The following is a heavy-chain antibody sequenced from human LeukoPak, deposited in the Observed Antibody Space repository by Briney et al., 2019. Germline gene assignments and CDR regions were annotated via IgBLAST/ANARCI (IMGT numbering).Heavy chain of an antibody. CDR2: ISYDGSNE. CDR3: ARGPQYSGRIDY. CDR1: GLTFSSYT. Sequence: GGSLRLSCAASGLTFSSYTMHWVREAPRKRLERVAVISYDGSNEYYEDSVKGRFTISRDSSRTTLYLQMISLRAEDTAVYYCARGPQYSGRIDYWGQGTLVTVSS. V-gene: IGHV3-30-3*01. J-gene: IGHJ4*02. D-gene: IGHD1-26*01.